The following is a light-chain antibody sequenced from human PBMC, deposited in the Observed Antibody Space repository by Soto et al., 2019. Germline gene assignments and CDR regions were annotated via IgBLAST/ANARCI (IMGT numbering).Light chain of an antibody. J-gene: IGKJ3*01. CDR1: QSISSY. Sequence: DIQMTQSPSSLSASVGDRVTITCRASQSISSYLNWYQQKPGKAPKLLIYAASSLQSGVPSRFSGSGSGTDFTLTISSLQPEDFATYYCQQSYSILFTFGPGTKVEI. V-gene: IGKV1-39*01. CDR2: AAS. CDR3: QQSYSILFT.